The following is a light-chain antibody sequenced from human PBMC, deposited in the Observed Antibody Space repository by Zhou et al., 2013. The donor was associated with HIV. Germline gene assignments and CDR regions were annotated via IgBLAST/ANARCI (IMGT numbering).Light chain of an antibody. CDR3: QQYNNWPQT. CDR2: GAS. J-gene: IGKJ1*01. Sequence: EIVMTQSPATLSVSPGERATLSCRASQILSSNLAWYQQKPGQAPRLLIYGASTRATGIPARFSGSGSGTEFTLTISSLQSEDFAVYYCQQYNNWPQTFGQGTKVEIK. CDR1: QILSSN. V-gene: IGKV3-15*01.